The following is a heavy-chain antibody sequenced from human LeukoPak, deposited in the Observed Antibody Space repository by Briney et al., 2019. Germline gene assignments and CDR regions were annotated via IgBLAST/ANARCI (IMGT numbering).Heavy chain of an antibody. D-gene: IGHD7-27*01. J-gene: IGHJ4*02. CDR3: ARDLVTGDNPPLGY. Sequence: GGSLRLSCAASGFTFSSYAMSWVRQAPGKGLEWVSAISGSGGSTYYADSVKGRFTISRDNAKNSLYLQMNSLRAEDTAVYYCARDLVTGDNPPLGYWGQGTLVTVSS. V-gene: IGHV3-23*01. CDR1: GFTFSSYA. CDR2: ISGSGGST.